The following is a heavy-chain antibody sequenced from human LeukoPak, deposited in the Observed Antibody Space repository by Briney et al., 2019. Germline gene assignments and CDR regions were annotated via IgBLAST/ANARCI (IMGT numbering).Heavy chain of an antibody. J-gene: IGHJ4*02. CDR2: IYHTGSI. D-gene: IGHD3-22*01. CDR3: ARASGYPY. V-gene: IGHV4-30-2*02. Sequence: SQTLSLTCAVSGVSISSGTISWSWIRQPPGKGLEWIAFIYHTGSIYYNSSLTSRASISVDRSNNQFSLKLSSVTAADTAVYYCARASGYPYWGQGTLVTVSS. CDR1: GVSISSGTIS.